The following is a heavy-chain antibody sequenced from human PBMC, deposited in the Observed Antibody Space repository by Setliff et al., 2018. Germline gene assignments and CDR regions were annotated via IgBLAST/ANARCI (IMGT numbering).Heavy chain of an antibody. CDR2: ISTDGSSI. CDR1: GFTFSRYW. V-gene: IGHV3-74*03. Sequence: GGSLRLSCAAAGFTFSRYWMHWIRQAPGKGLVWVARISTDGSSITYADSVKGRFTISRDNARNTLYLQMNSLTAEDTAVYYCARVGRKPQLGWFDPWGQGTLVTVSS. D-gene: IGHD1-26*01. J-gene: IGHJ5*02. CDR3: ARVGRKPQLGWFDP.